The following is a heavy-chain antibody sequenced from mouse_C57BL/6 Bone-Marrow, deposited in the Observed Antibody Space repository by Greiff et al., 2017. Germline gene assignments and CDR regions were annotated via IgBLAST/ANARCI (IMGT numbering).Heavy chain of an antibody. J-gene: IGHJ2*01. V-gene: IGHV1-39*01. D-gene: IGHD1-1*01. Sequence: DLKLQESGPELVKPGASVKISCKASGYSFTDYNMNWVKQSNGKSLEWIGVINPNYGTTSYNQKFKGKATLTVDQSSSTAYMQLNSLTSEDSAVYYCARWAHYYGTDYFDYWGQGTTLTVSS. CDR1: GYSFTDYN. CDR3: ARWAHYYGTDYFDY. CDR2: INPNYGTT.